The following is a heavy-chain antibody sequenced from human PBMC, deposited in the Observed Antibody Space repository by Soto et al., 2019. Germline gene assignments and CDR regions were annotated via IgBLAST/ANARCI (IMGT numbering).Heavy chain of an antibody. CDR3: AKGDIVVVPAGDAFDI. D-gene: IGHD2-2*01. Sequence: GGSLRLSCAASGFTFSSYAMSWVHQAPGKGLEWVSAISGSGGSTYYADSVKGRFTISRDNSKSTLYLQMNSLRAEDTAVYYCAKGDIVVVPAGDAFDIWGQGTMVTVSS. J-gene: IGHJ3*02. V-gene: IGHV3-23*01. CDR1: GFTFSSYA. CDR2: ISGSGGST.